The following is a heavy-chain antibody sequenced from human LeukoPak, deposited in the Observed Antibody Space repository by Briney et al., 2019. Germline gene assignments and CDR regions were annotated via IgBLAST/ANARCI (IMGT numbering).Heavy chain of an antibody. CDR1: GGSFSGYY. Sequence: SETLSLTCAVYGGSFSGYYWSWIRQPPGKGLEWIGEINHSGSTNYNPSLKSRVTISVDTSKNQFSLKLSSVTAADTAVYYCARPHYDILTGYYGYYFDYWGQETLVTVSS. CDR3: ARPHYDILTGYYGYYFDY. D-gene: IGHD3-9*01. V-gene: IGHV4-34*01. J-gene: IGHJ4*02. CDR2: INHSGST.